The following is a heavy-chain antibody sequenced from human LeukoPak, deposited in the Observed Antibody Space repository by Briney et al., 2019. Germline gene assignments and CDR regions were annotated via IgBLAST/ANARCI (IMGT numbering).Heavy chain of an antibody. D-gene: IGHD3-10*01. V-gene: IGHV3-33*06. CDR3: ANENYYGSGSYPDY. J-gene: IGHJ4*02. CDR2: IWYDGSNK. CDR1: GFTFSSYD. Sequence: GRSLRLSCAASGFTFSSYDMHWVRQAPGKGLEWVAVIWYDGSNKYYADSVKGRFTISRDNSKNTLYLQMNSLRAEDTAVYYCANENYYGSGSYPDYWGQGTLVTVSS.